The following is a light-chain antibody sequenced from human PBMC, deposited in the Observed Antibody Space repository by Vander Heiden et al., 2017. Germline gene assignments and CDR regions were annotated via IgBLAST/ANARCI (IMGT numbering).Light chain of an antibody. CDR2: EVS. V-gene: IGLV2-18*02. J-gene: IGLJ1*01. CDR1: SSDVGSYNR. CDR3: SSYTSSSTPV. Sequence: QSALTQPPSVSGSPGQSVTISCTGTSSDVGSYNRVPWYQQPPGTAPKLMIYEVSNRPSGVPDRFSGSKSGNTASLTISGLQAEDEADYYCSSYTSSSTPVFGTGTKVTVL.